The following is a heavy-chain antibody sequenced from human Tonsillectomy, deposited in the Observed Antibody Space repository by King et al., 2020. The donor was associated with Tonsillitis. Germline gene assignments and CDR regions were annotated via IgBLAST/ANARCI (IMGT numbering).Heavy chain of an antibody. V-gene: IGHV3-21*01. CDR2: ISSSSSYI. D-gene: IGHD3-3*01. CDR1: GFTFSSYS. Sequence: VQLVESGGGLVKPGGSLRLSCAASGFTFSSYSMNWVRQAPGKGLEWVSSISSSSSYIYYADSVKGRFTISRDNAKNSLYLQMNSLRAEDTAVYYCARDSGDYDFWSGYYRSVPRAFDPWGQGTLVTVSS. CDR3: ARDSGDYDFWSGYYRSVPRAFDP. J-gene: IGHJ5*02.